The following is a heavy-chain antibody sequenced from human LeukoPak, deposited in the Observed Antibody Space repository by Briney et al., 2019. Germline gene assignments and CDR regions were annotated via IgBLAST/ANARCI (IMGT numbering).Heavy chain of an antibody. Sequence: SVKVSCKASGGTFSSYAISWVRQAPGQGLEWMGGIIPIFGTANYAQKFQGRVTITTDESTSTAYMELNSLRSEDTAVYYCARYSSSWYPYYYYYMDVWGKGTTVTVSS. CDR3: ARYSSSWYPYYYYYMDV. CDR2: IIPIFGTA. CDR1: GGTFSSYA. J-gene: IGHJ6*03. V-gene: IGHV1-69*05. D-gene: IGHD6-13*01.